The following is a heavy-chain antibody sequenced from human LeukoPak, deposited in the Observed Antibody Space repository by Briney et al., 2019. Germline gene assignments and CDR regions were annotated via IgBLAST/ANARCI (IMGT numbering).Heavy chain of an antibody. CDR1: GFTFDDYA. D-gene: IGHD2-2*01. V-gene: IGHV3-9*01. CDR2: ISWNSGSI. J-gene: IGHJ4*02. CDR3: AKVGKYQLLLYYFDY. Sequence: PGGSLRLSCAASGFTFDDYAMHWARQAPGKGLEWVSGISWNSGSIGYADSVKGRFTISRDNAKNSLYLQMNSLRAEDTALYYCAKVGKYQLLLYYFDYWGQGTLVTVSS.